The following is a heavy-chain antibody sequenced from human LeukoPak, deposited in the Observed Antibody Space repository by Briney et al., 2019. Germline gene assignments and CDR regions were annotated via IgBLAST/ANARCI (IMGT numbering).Heavy chain of an antibody. J-gene: IGHJ6*03. CDR1: GYTFTSYY. Sequence: ASVKVSCKASGYTFTSYYMHWVRQAPGQGLEWMGIINPSGGSTSYAQKFQGRVTMTRDMSTSTVYMELSSLRSEDTAVYYCARDRVFRGYSGYDHDYYYYMDVWGKGTTVTVSS. V-gene: IGHV1-46*01. CDR3: ARDRVFRGYSGYDHDYYYYMDV. D-gene: IGHD5-12*01. CDR2: INPSGGST.